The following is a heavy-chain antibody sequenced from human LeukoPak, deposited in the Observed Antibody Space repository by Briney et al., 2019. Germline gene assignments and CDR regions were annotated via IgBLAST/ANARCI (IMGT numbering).Heavy chain of an antibody. CDR1: GYSFTSYW. J-gene: IGHJ3*02. D-gene: IGHD1-26*01. Sequence: GESLKISCKGSGYSFTSYWIGWVRQMPGKGLEWMGIIYPGDSDTRYSPSFQGQVTISADKSISTAYLQWSSLKASDTAMYYCARHGTYSGSYYDAFDIWGQGTMVTVSS. CDR2: IYPGDSDT. CDR3: ARHGTYSGSYYDAFDI. V-gene: IGHV5-51*01.